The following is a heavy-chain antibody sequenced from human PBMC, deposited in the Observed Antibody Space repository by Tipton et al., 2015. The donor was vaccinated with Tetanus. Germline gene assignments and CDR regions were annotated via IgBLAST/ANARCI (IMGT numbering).Heavy chain of an antibody. CDR1: GGSISSGGYS. J-gene: IGHJ4*02. Sequence: TLSLTCAVSGGSISSGGYSWTWIRQPPGKGLQWIGYMYYSGTTHYNPSLKSRVTISIDRSKNQLSLKLTSVTAADTAVYYCARGVTDGYNRRFDYWGQGTLVAVSP. D-gene: IGHD5-24*01. CDR3: ARGVTDGYNRRFDY. V-gene: IGHV4-30-2*01. CDR2: MYYSGTT.